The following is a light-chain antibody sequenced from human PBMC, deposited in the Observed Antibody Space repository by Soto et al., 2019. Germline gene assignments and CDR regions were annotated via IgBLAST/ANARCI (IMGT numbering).Light chain of an antibody. J-gene: IGLJ1*01. CDR1: SSDVGGYNT. Sequence: QSVLTQPASVSGSPGQSITISCTGTSSDVGGYNTVSWYQQHPGKVPKLMIHDVSDRPSWVSDRFSGSKSGNTASLTISGLQAEDEADYYCSSYTTSISYVFGSGTKVTVL. V-gene: IGLV2-14*01. CDR3: SSYTTSISYV. CDR2: DVS.